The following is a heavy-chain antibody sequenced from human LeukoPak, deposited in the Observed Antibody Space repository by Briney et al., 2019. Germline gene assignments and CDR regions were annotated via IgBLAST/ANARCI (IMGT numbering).Heavy chain of an antibody. J-gene: IGHJ6*02. V-gene: IGHV4-59*01. D-gene: IGHD3-9*01. CDR3: ARGPYYDILSCLNYYYYYGMDV. CDR1: GGSISSYY. CDR2: IYYSGST. Sequence: SETLSLTCTVSGGSISSYYWIWIRQPPGKGLEWIGYIYYSGSTNYNPSLKSRVTISVDKSKKQLSLKLSSVTAADTAVYNCARGPYYDILSCLNYYYYYGMDVWGQGTTVTVSS.